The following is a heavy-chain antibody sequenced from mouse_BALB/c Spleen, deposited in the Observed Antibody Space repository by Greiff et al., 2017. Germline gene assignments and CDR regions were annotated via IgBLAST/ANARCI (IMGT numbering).Heavy chain of an antibody. D-gene: IGHD1-2*01. Sequence: QVQLQQSGPGLVAPSQSLSITCTVSGFSLTGYGVNWVRQPPGKGLEWLGMIWGDGSTDYNSALKSRLSISKDNSKSQVFLKMNSLQTDDTARYYCARESTTAPYYYAMDYWGQGTSVTVSS. CDR1: GFSLTGYG. V-gene: IGHV2-6-7*01. CDR2: IWGDGST. CDR3: ARESTTAPYYYAMDY. J-gene: IGHJ4*01.